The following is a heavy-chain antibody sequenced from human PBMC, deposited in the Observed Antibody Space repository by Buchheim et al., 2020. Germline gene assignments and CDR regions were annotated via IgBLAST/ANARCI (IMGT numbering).Heavy chain of an antibody. J-gene: IGHJ4*02. CDR1: GVSISNYY. V-gene: IGHV4-59*08. Sequence: QVQLQESGPGLVKPSETLSLTCIVSGVSISNYYWSWIRQSPGKGLEWIGSIYYSGRSNHNPSLKSRVTISVDTSKNQFSLDLNSATAADTAVYYCATNPSHSGYTDDYWGQG. CDR3: ATNPSHSGYTDDY. D-gene: IGHD6-13*01. CDR2: IYYSGRS.